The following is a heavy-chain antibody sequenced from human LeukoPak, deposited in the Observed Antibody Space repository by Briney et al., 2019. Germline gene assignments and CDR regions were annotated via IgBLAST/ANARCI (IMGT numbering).Heavy chain of an antibody. CDR1: GFTFSSYA. J-gene: IGHJ4*02. V-gene: IGHV3-23*01. D-gene: IGHD6-19*01. CDR3: AKGESSGWYGVDY. Sequence: GGSLRLSCAASGFTFSSYAMSWVRQAPGKGLEWVSGISGSGGSTYYADSVKGRFTISRDNSKNTLYLQMNSLRVEDTAVYYCAKGESSGWYGVDYWGQGTLVTVSS. CDR2: ISGSGGST.